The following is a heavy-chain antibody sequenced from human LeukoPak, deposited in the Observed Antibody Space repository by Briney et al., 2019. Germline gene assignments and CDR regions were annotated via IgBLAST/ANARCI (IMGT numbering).Heavy chain of an antibody. D-gene: IGHD2-15*01. CDR2: ISSSSSTI. Sequence: GSLRLSRAASGFTFSSYSMNWVRQAPGKGLEWVSYISSSSSTIYYADSVKGRFTISRDNAKNSLYLQMNSLRAEDTAVYYCAREQWAGYSGFDYWGQGTLVTVSS. CDR3: AREQWAGYSGFDY. V-gene: IGHV3-48*01. CDR1: GFTFSSYS. J-gene: IGHJ4*02.